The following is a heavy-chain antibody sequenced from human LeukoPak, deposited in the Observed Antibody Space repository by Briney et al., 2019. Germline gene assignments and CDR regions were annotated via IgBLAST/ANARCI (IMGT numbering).Heavy chain of an antibody. CDR1: GFTFSRYS. CDR3: ARNTPSLSTNGMDV. J-gene: IGHJ6*02. V-gene: IGHV3-21*01. CDR2: ISGGSTST. Sequence: GGSLRLSCAVSGFTFSRYSMDWVRQAPGKGLEWVSVISGGSTSTFYADSVKGRFTISRDNAKNSLYLQMDSLRAEDTAVYYCARNTPSLSTNGMDVWGQGTTVTVSS. D-gene: IGHD3-3*02.